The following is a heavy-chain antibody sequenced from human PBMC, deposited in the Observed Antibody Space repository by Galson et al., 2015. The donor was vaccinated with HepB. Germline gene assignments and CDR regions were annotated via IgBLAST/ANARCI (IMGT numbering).Heavy chain of an antibody. J-gene: IGHJ6*03. CDR3: ATPAGCSGGSCYPSAYYMDV. Sequence: SVKVSCKASGYTFTGYYMHWVRQAPGQGLEWMGWINPNSGGTNYAQKFQGRVTMTRDTSISTAYMELSRLRSDDTAVYYCATPAGCSGGSCYPSAYYMDVWGKGTTVTVSS. CDR1: GYTFTGYY. D-gene: IGHD2-15*01. V-gene: IGHV1-2*02. CDR2: INPNSGGT.